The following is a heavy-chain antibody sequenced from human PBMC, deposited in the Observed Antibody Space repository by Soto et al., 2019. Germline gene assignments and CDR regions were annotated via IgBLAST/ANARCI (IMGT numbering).Heavy chain of an antibody. V-gene: IGHV3-23*01. CDR1: GFSFSTYA. CDR2: ISGSGGTT. Sequence: EVQLLESGGGLVQPEGSLRLSCAASGFSFSTYAMSWVRQAPGKGLEWVSGISGSGGTTYYADSVKGRFTISRDISKNTLDLQVNSLRAEDTAVYYCAKDQAAAGTISRYFQHWGQGTLVTVSS. J-gene: IGHJ1*01. D-gene: IGHD6-13*01. CDR3: AKDQAAAGTISRYFQH.